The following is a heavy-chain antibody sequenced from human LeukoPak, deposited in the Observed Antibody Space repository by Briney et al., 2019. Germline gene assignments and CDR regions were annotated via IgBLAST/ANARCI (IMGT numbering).Heavy chain of an antibody. J-gene: IGHJ6*02. Sequence: SETLSLTCTVSGGSISSYYWSWIRQPPGKGLEWIGYIYCSGSTNYNPSLKSRVTISVDTSKNQFSLKLSSVTAADTAVYYCARVLPLRLGGYYYGMDVWGQGTTVTVSS. CDR3: ARVLPLRLGGYYYGMDV. D-gene: IGHD2-15*01. CDR1: GGSISSYY. V-gene: IGHV4-59*01. CDR2: IYCSGST.